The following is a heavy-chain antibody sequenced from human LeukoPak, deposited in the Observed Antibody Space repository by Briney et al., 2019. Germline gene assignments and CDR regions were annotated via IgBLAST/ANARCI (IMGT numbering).Heavy chain of an antibody. CDR2: IYYSGST. D-gene: IGHD6-19*01. CDR3: ARASSGWGIFDY. Sequence: SETLSLTCSVSGCSISSYYWGWIRQPPGKGLEGRGYIYYSGSTNYNPSLTRRVTISVDTSKNQFSLKLSSVTAADTAVYYCARASSGWGIFDYWGQGTLVTVSS. J-gene: IGHJ4*02. CDR1: GCSISSYY. V-gene: IGHV4-59*01.